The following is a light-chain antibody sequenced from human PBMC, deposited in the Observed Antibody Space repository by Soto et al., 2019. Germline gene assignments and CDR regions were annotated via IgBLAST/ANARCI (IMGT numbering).Light chain of an antibody. J-gene: IGKJ4*01. Sequence: DMEMTQFPSSLSAFVGDRVTITCRASQSISNYLNWYQHKPGKVPKLLIYAASSLQSGVPTRFSGSGSGTDFTLTINSLQPEDSATYYCQQSYGTPLTFGGGTKIEIK. CDR1: QSISNY. CDR3: QQSYGTPLT. CDR2: AAS. V-gene: IGKV1-39*01.